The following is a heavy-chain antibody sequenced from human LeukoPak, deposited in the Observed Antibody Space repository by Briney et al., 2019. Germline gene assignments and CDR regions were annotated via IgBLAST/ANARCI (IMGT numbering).Heavy chain of an antibody. CDR3: AAGYCSSPSCPLALEEFDY. Sequence: GGSLRLSCAASGFTFSSYSVSWVRQAPGKGLEWVSSISSSSSSYIYYAASVRGRFTISRDNADNSLYLQMNSLRAEDTAVYYCAAGYCSSPSCPLALEEFDYWGQGTLVTVSS. CDR1: GFTFSSYS. CDR2: ISSSSSSYI. V-gene: IGHV3-21*01. J-gene: IGHJ4*02. D-gene: IGHD2-2*01.